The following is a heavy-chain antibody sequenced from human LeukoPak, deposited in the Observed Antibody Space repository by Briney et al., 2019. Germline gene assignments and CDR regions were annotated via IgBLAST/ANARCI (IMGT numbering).Heavy chain of an antibody. CDR2: IFYSGST. J-gene: IGHJ2*01. V-gene: IGHV4-39*01. Sequence: KASETLSLTCTISGGSISTSSYCWGWIRQPPGKGLEWIGSIFYSGSTYYNPSLKSRVTISVDTSKNQFSLNLSSVTAADTAVYYCARPATVTTSFWYFDLWGRGTLVTVSS. D-gene: IGHD4-17*01. CDR1: GGSISTSSYC. CDR3: ARPATVTTSFWYFDL.